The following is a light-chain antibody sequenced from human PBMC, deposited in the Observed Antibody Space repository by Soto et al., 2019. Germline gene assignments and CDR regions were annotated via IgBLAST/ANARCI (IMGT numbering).Light chain of an antibody. J-gene: IGKJ3*01. Sequence: PGERVTLSCRASQRVSSSYLTWYQQKPGQAPRLLIYGASTRATSIPARFSGSGSGTDFTLTISRLQPEDFAVYYCQQDYTRFTFGPGTKVDIK. CDR1: QRVSSSY. CDR2: GAS. V-gene: IGKV3D-7*01. CDR3: QQDYTRFT.